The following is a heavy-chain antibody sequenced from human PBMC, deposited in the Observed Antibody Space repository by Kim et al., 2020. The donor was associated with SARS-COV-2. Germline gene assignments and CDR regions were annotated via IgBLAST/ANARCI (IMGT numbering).Heavy chain of an antibody. Sequence: SETLSLTCAVYGGSFSGYYWSWIRQPPGKGLEWIGEINHSGSTNYNPSLKSRVTISVDTSKNQFSLKLSSVTAADTAVYYCARGGDQLLKFWFDPWGQGT. CDR3: ARGGDQLLKFWFDP. V-gene: IGHV4-34*01. CDR2: INHSGST. J-gene: IGHJ5*02. CDR1: GGSFSGYY. D-gene: IGHD1-26*01.